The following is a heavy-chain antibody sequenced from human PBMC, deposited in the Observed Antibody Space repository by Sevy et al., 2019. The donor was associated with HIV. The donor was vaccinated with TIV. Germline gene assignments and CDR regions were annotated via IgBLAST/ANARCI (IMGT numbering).Heavy chain of an antibody. CDR3: ARDRGEILSSAFDY. Sequence: GGSLRLSCAASGFTFSDYRMHWVRQAPGKGLEWVAVISHDGRNNKYNADSVKGRFTISRDNSKNPVYLQMNSLRAEDTAIYYCARDRGEILSSAFDYWGQGTLVTVSS. J-gene: IGHJ4*02. V-gene: IGHV3-30*04. D-gene: IGHD3-16*01. CDR2: ISHDGRNNK. CDR1: GFTFSDYR.